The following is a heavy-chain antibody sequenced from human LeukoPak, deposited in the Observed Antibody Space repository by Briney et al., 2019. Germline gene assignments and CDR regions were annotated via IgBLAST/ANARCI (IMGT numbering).Heavy chain of an antibody. CDR1: GGTFSSYA. V-gene: IGHV1-69*13. CDR3: ARGKAVADYYYYYGMDV. D-gene: IGHD6-19*01. CDR2: IIPIFGTA. Sequence: ASVKVSCKASGGTFSSYAISWVRQAPGQGLEWRGGIIPIFGTANCAQKFQGRVTTTADESTSTAYMELSSLRSEDTAVYYCARGKAVADYYYYYGMDVWGKGTTVTVSS. J-gene: IGHJ6*04.